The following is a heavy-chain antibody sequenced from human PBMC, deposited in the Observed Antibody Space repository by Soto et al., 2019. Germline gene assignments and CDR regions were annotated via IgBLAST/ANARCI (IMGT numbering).Heavy chain of an antibody. Sequence: SETLSLTCTVSGGSINSGDYYWSWIRQPPGKGLEWIGYIYYSGSTYYNPSLKSRVTISVDTSKNQFSLNLGSVTAADAAVYYCARASTIFGVVVRLESWGQGTLVTVSS. CDR3: ARASTIFGVVVRLES. V-gene: IGHV4-30-4*01. CDR2: IYYSGST. CDR1: GGSINSGDYY. J-gene: IGHJ5*02. D-gene: IGHD3-3*01.